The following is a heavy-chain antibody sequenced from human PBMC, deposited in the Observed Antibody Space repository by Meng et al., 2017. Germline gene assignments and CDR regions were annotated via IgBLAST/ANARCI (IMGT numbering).Heavy chain of an antibody. V-gene: IGHV3-21*01. J-gene: IGHJ5*02. CDR2: ISSSRSYI. Sequence: VGVGAGVKEPGGSLSLSCAASGLTFSSDSMNWVREAPGKGLEWVSSISSSRSYIYYADPVQGRFTISRDNSKNKLYLQMNSLRVEVTAVYYCARDRDGYNWFDHWGQGTLVTVSS. CDR3: ARDRDGYNWFDH. D-gene: IGHD5-24*01. CDR1: GLTFSSDS.